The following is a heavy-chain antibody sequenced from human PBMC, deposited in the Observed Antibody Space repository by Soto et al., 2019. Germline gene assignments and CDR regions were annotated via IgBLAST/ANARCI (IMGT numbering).Heavy chain of an antibody. J-gene: IGHJ6*02. CDR2: IYPGDSDT. V-gene: IGHV5-51*01. CDR3: ASYNIVATEYYYGMDV. D-gene: IGHD5-12*01. CDR1: GYSFTSYW. Sequence: PGESLKISCKGSGYSFTSYWIGWVRQMPGKGLEWMGIIYPGDSDTRYSPSFQGQVTISADKSISTAYLQWSSLKASDTAMYYCASYNIVATEYYYGMDVWGQGTTVTVSS.